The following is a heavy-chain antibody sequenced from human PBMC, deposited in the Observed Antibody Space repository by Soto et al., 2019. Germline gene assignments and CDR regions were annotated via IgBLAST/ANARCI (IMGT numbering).Heavy chain of an antibody. CDR1: GYTFTSYD. D-gene: IGHD2-8*02. V-gene: IGHV1-8*01. CDR2: MNPNSGKT. CDR3: ARDSACYCSCGICFRGWFDP. J-gene: IGHJ5*02. Sequence: ASVKVSWTASGYTFTSYDMNWARQATGHGLERMGCMNPNSGKTVSAQNFQGIVTMTRNTPLSTADMELSSLRADATAVYYCARDSACYCSCGICFRGWFDPGGQGPLVTVSS.